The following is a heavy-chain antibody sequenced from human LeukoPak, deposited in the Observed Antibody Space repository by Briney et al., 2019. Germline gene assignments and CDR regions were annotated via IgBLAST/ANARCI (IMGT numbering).Heavy chain of an antibody. D-gene: IGHD1-26*01. V-gene: IGHV4-59*01. J-gene: IGHJ4*02. CDR3: AGVGPTIL. Sequence: NSSETLSLTCTVSGGSISSYYWSWIRQPPGKGLEWIGYIYYSGSTNYNPSLKSRVTMSVDTSKNQFSLKLSSVTAADTAVYYCAGVGPTILWGQGTLVTVSS. CDR2: IYYSGST. CDR1: GGSISSYY.